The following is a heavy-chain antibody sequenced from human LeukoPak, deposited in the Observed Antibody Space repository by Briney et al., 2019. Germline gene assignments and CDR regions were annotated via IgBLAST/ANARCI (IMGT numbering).Heavy chain of an antibody. CDR2: FDPEDGET. D-gene: IGHD3-16*02. V-gene: IGHV1-24*01. Sequence: ASVKVSCKASGYTFTSYYMHWVRQAPGKGLEWMGGFDPEDGETIYAQKFQGRVTMTEDTSTDTAYMELSSLRSEDTAVYYCATAPHTMITFGGVIVNPLLLWGQGTLVTVSS. J-gene: IGHJ4*02. CDR3: ATAPHTMITFGGVIVNPLLL. CDR1: GYTFTSYY.